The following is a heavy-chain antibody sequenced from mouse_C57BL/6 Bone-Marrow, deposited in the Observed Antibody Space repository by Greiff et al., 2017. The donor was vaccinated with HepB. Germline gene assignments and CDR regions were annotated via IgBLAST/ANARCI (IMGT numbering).Heavy chain of an antibody. D-gene: IGHD2-3*01. J-gene: IGHJ2*01. CDR2: ISSGGSYT. CDR3: ARHGYDGYFLRNYFDY. V-gene: IGHV5-6*01. CDR1: GFTFSSYG. Sequence: EVQLQESGGDLVKPGGSLKLSCAASGFTFSSYGMSWVRQTPDKRLEWVATISSGGSYTYYPDSVKGRFTISRDNAKNTLYLQMSSLKSEDTAMYYCARHGYDGYFLRNYFDYWGQGTTLTVSS.